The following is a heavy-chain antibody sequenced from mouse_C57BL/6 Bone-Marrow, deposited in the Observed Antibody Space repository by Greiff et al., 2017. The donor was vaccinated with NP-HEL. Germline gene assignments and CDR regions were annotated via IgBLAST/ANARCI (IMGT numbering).Heavy chain of an antibody. Sequence: VQLQQSGPELVKPGASVKISCKASGYSFTGYYMHWVKQSHGNILDWIGYIYPYNGVSSYIQKFKGKATLTVDKSSSTAYMELRSLTSEDSAVYYCAREVYYYGSSSYWYFDVWGTGTTVTVSS. J-gene: IGHJ1*03. CDR2: IYPYNGVS. CDR3: AREVYYYGSSSYWYFDV. D-gene: IGHD1-1*01. CDR1: GYSFTGYY. V-gene: IGHV1-31*01.